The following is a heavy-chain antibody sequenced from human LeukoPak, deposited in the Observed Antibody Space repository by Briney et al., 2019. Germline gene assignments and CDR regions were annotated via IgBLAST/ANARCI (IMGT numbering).Heavy chain of an antibody. D-gene: IGHD3-16*01. CDR2: ISSTGSLE. CDR3: ARDGAPRTDY. CDR1: GFTFSSYE. Sequence: GGSLRLSCAASGFTFSSYEMNWVRQAPGKGLEWVSYISSTGSLEYYADSVKGRFTISRDNVRNSLYLQMNSLRVDDTAVYYCARDGAPRTDYWGQGTLVTVSS. V-gene: IGHV3-48*03. J-gene: IGHJ4*02.